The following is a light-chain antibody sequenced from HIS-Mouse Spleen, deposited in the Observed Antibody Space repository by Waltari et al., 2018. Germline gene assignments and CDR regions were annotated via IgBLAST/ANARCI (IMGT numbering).Light chain of an antibody. J-gene: IGLJ2*01. Sequence: SYELTQPPSVSVSPGQTARITCSGDAFPKTYASWYQQKSGQAPVLVIYEDSKRPSGIPERVSGSSSGTMATLTISGAQVEDEADYYCYSTDSSGNHRVFGGGTKLTVL. CDR3: YSTDSSGNHRV. V-gene: IGLV3-10*01. CDR2: EDS. CDR1: AFPKTY.